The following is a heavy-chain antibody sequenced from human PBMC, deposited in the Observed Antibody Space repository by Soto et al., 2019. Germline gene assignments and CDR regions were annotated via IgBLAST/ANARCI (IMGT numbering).Heavy chain of an antibody. CDR3: ALRYYYDSSGPVNAFDI. CDR2: IIPILGVA. D-gene: IGHD3-22*01. J-gene: IGHJ3*02. CDR1: GGTFSSYT. Sequence: SVKVSCKASGGTFSSYTISWVRQAPGQGLEWMGRIIPILGVANYAQKFQGRVTITADKSTSTAYMELSSLRSDDTAVYYCALRYYYDSSGPVNAFDIWGQGTVVTVS. V-gene: IGHV1-69*02.